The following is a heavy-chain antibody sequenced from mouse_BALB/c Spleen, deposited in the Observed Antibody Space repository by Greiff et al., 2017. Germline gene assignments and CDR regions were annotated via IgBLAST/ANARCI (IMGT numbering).Heavy chain of an antibody. CDR1: GYSITSGYS. V-gene: IGHV3-1*02. D-gene: IGHD3-1*01. J-gene: IGHJ3*01. CDR2: IHYSGST. CDR3: ARGGSAGPWFAY. Sequence: EVKLMESGPDLVKPSQSLSLTCTVTGYSITSGYSWHWIRQFPGNKLEWMGYIHYSGSTNYNPSLKSRISITQDTSKNQFFLQLNSVTTEDTATYYCARGGSAGPWFAYWGQGTLVTVSA.